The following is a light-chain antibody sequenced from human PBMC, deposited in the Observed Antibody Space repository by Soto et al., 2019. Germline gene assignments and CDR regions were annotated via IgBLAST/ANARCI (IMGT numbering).Light chain of an antibody. Sequence: IKMTQSPSALSGSVGDRVTITCRASQTISSWLAWYQQKPGKAPKLLIYKASTLQSGVPSRFSGSGSGTEFTLTISSLQPDDFATYYCQHYNSYSEAFGQGTIVDI. CDR1: QTISSW. J-gene: IGKJ1*01. CDR2: KAS. CDR3: QHYNSYSEA. V-gene: IGKV1-5*03.